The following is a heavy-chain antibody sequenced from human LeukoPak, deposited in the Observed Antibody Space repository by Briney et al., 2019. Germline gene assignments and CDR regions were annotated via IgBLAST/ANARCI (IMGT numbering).Heavy chain of an antibody. CDR3: ASAVWRWLQAWPFDY. CDR1: GGTFSSYA. V-gene: IGHV1-69*06. Sequence: ASVKVSCKASGGTFSSYAISWVRQAPGQGLEWMGGIIPIFGTANYAQKFQGRVTITADKSTSTAYMELSSLRSEDTAVYYCASAVWRWLQAWPFDYWGQGTLVTVSS. J-gene: IGHJ4*02. D-gene: IGHD5-24*01. CDR2: IIPIFGTA.